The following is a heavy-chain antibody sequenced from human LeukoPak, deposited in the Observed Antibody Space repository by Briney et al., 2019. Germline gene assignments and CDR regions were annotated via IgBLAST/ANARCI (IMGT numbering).Heavy chain of an antibody. J-gene: IGHJ3*02. CDR1: GFTFSVYV. D-gene: IGHD2-2*02. Sequence: GGSLTLSCAASGFTFSVYVMNWVRQAPGKGREWSSVISGRGERTYYADSVKGRFTIYRDNAKTSLYLKMNSLRAEDTAVYYCARDREYCSSTSCYTREDGAFDIWGQGTMVTVSS. CDR3: ARDREYCSSTSCYTREDGAFDI. V-gene: IGHV3-23*01. CDR2: ISGRGERT.